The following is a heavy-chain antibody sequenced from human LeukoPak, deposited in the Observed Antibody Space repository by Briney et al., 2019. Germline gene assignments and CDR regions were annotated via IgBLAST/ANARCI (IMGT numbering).Heavy chain of an antibody. CDR1: GYTFTSYY. V-gene: IGHV1-46*01. CDR3: AREVVGATIVRDAFDI. J-gene: IGHJ3*02. CDR2: INPSGGST. D-gene: IGHD1-26*01. Sequence: ASVNVSCKASGYTFTSYYMHWVRQAPGQGLEWMGIINPSGGSTSYAQKFQGRVTMTRDTSTSTVYMELSSLRSEDTAVYYCAREVVGATIVRDAFDIWGQGTMVTVSS.